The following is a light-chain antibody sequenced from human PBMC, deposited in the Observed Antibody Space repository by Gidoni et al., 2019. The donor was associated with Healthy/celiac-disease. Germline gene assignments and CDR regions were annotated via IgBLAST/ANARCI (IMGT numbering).Light chain of an antibody. Sequence: SFLLTPPPPVSVAPGQTARISRGGNNIGSKSVHWYQQKPGQAPVLVVYDDSDRPSGIPERFSGSNSGNTATLTISRVEAGDEADYYCQVWDSSSDHVVFGGGTKLTVL. J-gene: IGLJ2*01. CDR2: DDS. CDR1: NIGSKS. V-gene: IGLV3-21*02. CDR3: QVWDSSSDHVV.